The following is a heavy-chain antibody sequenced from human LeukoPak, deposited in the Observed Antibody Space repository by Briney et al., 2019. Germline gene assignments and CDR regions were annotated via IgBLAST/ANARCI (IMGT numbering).Heavy chain of an antibody. CDR1: GGSIRSNY. V-gene: IGHV4-59*01. CDR3: ARGGTASWSSVTWFDA. J-gene: IGHJ5*02. Sequence: SETLSLTCSVSGGSIRSNYYNWIRQPPGKGLEWIGCVYQTGSTTYNPSLKSRVTISIDTSKNQFSLKLSSVTTADTAVYYCARGGTASWSSVTWFDAWGQGTLVTVSA. D-gene: IGHD4-11*01. CDR2: VYQTGST.